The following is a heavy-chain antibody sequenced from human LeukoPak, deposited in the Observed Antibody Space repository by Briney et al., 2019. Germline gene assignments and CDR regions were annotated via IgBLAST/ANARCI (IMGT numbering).Heavy chain of an antibody. D-gene: IGHD3-3*01. CDR2: INHSGST. J-gene: IGHJ4*02. Sequence: PSETLSLTCAVYGGSFSGYYWSWIRQPPGKGLEWIGEINHSGSTNYNPSLKSRVTISVDTSKNQFSLKLNSVTAADTAVYYCARAYHYDFWSGYYTGRGQFDYWGQGTLVTVSS. CDR1: GGSFSGYY. V-gene: IGHV4-34*01. CDR3: ARAYHYDFWSGYYTGRGQFDY.